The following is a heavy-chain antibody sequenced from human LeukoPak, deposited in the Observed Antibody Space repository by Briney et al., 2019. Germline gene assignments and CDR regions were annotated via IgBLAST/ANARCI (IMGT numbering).Heavy chain of an antibody. D-gene: IGHD5-18*01. J-gene: IGHJ4*02. CDR1: GGPFSDYY. CDR3: ARGIQLWLVYFDY. CDR2: IYHSGST. Sequence: SETLSLTCAVYGGPFSDYYWSWIRQPPGKGLEWIGYIYHSGSTYYNPSLKSRVTISVDRSKNQFSLKLSSVTAADTAVYYCARGIQLWLVYFDYWGQGTLVTVSS. V-gene: IGHV4-34*01.